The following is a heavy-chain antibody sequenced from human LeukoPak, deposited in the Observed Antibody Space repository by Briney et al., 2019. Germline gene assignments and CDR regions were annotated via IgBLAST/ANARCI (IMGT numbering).Heavy chain of an antibody. D-gene: IGHD6-19*01. CDR3: APSGIVPTGYSSGRHYYYGMDV. CDR1: GFTFSSYA. CDR2: ISYDGSNK. V-gene: IGHV3-30*04. J-gene: IGHJ6*04. Sequence: GGSLRLSCAASGFTFSSYAMHWVRQAPGKGLGWVAVISYDGSNKYYADSVKGRFTISRDNSKNTLYLQMNSLRAEDTAVYYCAPSGIVPTGYSSGRHYYYGMDVWGKGTTVTVSS.